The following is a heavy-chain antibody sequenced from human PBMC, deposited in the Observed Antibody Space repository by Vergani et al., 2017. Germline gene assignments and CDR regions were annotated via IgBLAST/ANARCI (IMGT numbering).Heavy chain of an antibody. V-gene: IGHV1-69*12. J-gene: IGHJ6*02. CDR3: ARDLDYYDSSGYQGSPSYYYYYGMDV. Sequence: QVQLVQSGAEVKKPGSSVKVSCKASGGTFSSYAISWVRQAPGQGLEWMGGIIPIFGTANYAQKFQGRVTITADESTSTAYMELSSLRSEDTAVYYCARDLDYYDSSGYQGSPSYYYYYGMDVWGQG. CDR1: GGTFSSYA. D-gene: IGHD3-22*01. CDR2: IIPIFGTA.